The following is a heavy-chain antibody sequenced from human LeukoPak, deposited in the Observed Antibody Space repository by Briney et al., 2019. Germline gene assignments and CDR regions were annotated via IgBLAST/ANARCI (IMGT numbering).Heavy chain of an antibody. CDR1: GYSISSGYY. V-gene: IGHV4-38-2*02. CDR2: IYHSGRT. J-gene: IGHJ3*02. Sequence: SETLSLTCTVSGYSISSGYYWGWIRQPPGKGLEWIGSIYHSGRTYYNPSLKSRVTISGDTSKNQFSLNLNSVPAADTAVYFCARAGGDIVSDAFDIWGQGTMVIVSS. CDR3: ARAGGDIVSDAFDI. D-gene: IGHD2-15*01.